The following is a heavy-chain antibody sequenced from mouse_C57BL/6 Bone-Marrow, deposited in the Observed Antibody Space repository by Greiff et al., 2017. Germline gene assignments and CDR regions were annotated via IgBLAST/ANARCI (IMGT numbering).Heavy chain of an antibody. J-gene: IGHJ3*01. CDR1: GFSLTSYG. Sequence: VQVVESGPGLVAPSQSLSITCTVSGFSLTSYGVSWVRQPPGKGLEWLGVIWGDGSTNYHSALISRLSISKDNSKSQVCLKLNSLQTDDTATYYCAKEGSYYGNRGFAYWGQGTLVTVSA. V-gene: IGHV2-3*01. D-gene: IGHD2-1*01. CDR2: IWGDGST. CDR3: AKEGSYYGNRGFAY.